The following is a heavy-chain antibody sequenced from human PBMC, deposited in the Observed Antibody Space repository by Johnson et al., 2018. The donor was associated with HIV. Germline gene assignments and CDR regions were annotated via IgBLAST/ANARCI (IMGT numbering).Heavy chain of an antibody. D-gene: IGHD4-11*01. J-gene: IGHJ3*01. V-gene: IGHV3-30*18. CDR2: ISYDGSKK. CDR3: AKGPDQLQSDAFDV. Sequence: QVQLVESGGGVVKPGRSLRLSCAASGFTFSDYGMHWVRQAPGKGLEWVAAISYDGSKKYYVDSVKGRFTISRDNSKNTLYVQMNSLRVEDMAVYYCAKGPDQLQSDAFDVWGQGTMVTVSS. CDR1: GFTFSDYG.